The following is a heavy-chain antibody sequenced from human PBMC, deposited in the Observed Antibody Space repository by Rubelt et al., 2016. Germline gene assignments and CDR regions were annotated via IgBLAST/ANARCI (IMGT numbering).Heavy chain of an antibody. Sequence: QVQLVQSGPEVKKPGASVKVSCKTSGFSVTRYYIHWLRQAPGQGLEWLGWMSPYAGSAHYAQKFQGWVTMTSDTSISTAYLELPRLRSDDTAVYYCARERRGPDDYWGQGTLVTVSS. J-gene: IGHJ4*02. CDR3: ARERRGPDDY. CDR2: MSPYAGSA. CDR1: GFSVTRYY. V-gene: IGHV1-2*04. D-gene: IGHD3-10*01.